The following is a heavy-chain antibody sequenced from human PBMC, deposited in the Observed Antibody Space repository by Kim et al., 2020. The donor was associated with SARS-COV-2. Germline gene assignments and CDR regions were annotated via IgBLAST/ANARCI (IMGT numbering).Heavy chain of an antibody. D-gene: IGHD4-17*01. CDR3: TRDVEYPGDYGNYYYGMDV. J-gene: IGHJ6*02. CDR1: GFTSGDYA. CDR2: IRSKAYGGTT. Sequence: GGSLRLSCTASGFTSGDYAMSWFRQAPGKGLEWVGFIRSKAYGGTTEYAASVKGRFTISRDDSKSIAYLQMNSLKTEDTAVYYCTRDVEYPGDYGNYYYGMDVWGQGTTVTVSS. V-gene: IGHV3-49*03.